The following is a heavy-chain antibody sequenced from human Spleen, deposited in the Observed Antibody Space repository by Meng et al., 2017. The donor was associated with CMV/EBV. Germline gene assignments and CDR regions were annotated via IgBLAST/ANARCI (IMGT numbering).Heavy chain of an antibody. Sequence: GSLRLSCTVSGYSISSGYYWGWIRQPPGKGLEWIGSIYHSGSTYYNPSLKSRVTISVDTSKNQFSLKLSSVTAADTAVYYCAKDHLIRTGHDAFDIWGQGTMVTVSS. D-gene: IGHD2-8*02. CDR3: AKDHLIRTGHDAFDI. V-gene: IGHV4-38-2*02. J-gene: IGHJ3*02. CDR2: IYHSGST. CDR1: GYSISSGYY.